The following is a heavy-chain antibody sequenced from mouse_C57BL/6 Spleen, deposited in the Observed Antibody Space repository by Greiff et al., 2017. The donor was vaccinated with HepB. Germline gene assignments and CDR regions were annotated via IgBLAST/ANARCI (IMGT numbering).Heavy chain of an antibody. V-gene: IGHV5-4*03. CDR3: ARSLYYDYDGDYYAMDY. Sequence: EVNVVESGGGLVKPGGSLKLSCAASGFTFSSYAMSWVRQTPEKRLEWVATISDGGSYTYYPDNVKGRFTISRDNAKNNLYLQMSHLKSEDTAMYYCARSLYYDYDGDYYAMDYWGQGTSVTVSS. J-gene: IGHJ4*01. D-gene: IGHD2-4*01. CDR2: ISDGGSYT. CDR1: GFTFSSYA.